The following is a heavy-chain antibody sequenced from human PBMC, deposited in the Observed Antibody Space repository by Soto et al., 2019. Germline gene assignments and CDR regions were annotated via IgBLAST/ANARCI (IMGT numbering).Heavy chain of an antibody. V-gene: IGHV4-31*03. CDR2: IYYSGST. CDR1: GGSISSGGYY. Sequence: PSETLSLTCTVSGGSISSGGYYWSWIRQHPGKGLEWIGYIYYSGSTYYNPSLKSRVTISVDTSKNQFSLKLSSVTAADTAVYYCARYCGGGSCYAMFDYWGQGTLVTVSS. D-gene: IGHD2-15*01. J-gene: IGHJ4*02. CDR3: ARYCGGGSCYAMFDY.